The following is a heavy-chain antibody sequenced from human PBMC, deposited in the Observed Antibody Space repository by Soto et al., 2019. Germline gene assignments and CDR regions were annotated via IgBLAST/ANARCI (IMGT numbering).Heavy chain of an antibody. V-gene: IGHV4-34*01. CDR1: GGSFSGYY. D-gene: IGHD6-6*01. Sequence: QVQLQQWGAGLLKPSETLSLTCAVYGGSFSGYYWSWIRQPPGKGLEWIGEINHSGSTNYNPSLKSRATISVDTSKNQYSLKLSSVTDADTAVYYCARAVAARRGLDYWGQGTLVTVSS. CDR3: ARAVAARRGLDY. J-gene: IGHJ4*02. CDR2: INHSGST.